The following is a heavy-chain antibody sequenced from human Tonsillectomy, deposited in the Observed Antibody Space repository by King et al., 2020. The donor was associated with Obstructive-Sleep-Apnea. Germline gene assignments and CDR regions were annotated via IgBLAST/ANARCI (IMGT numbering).Heavy chain of an antibody. CDR1: GGSISSYY. D-gene: IGHD6-19*01. J-gene: IGHJ5*02. CDR3: ARTAAVAGIIGWFDP. CDR2: IYYTGST. V-gene: IGHV4-59*01. Sequence: VQLQESGPGLVKPSETLSLTCSVSGGSISSYYWSWIRQPPGKGLEWIGYIYYTGSTNSNPSLKSRLTISVDTSKNQFSLKLNSVTAADTAVYYCARTAAVAGIIGWFDPWGQGTLVTVSS.